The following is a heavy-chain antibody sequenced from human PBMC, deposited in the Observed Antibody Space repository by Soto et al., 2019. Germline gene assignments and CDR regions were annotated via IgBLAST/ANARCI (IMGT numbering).Heavy chain of an antibody. CDR1: GYTLTELS. D-gene: IGHD3-10*01. Sequence: ASVKVSCKVSGYTLTELSMHWVRQAPGKGLEWMGGFDPEDGETIYAQKFQGRVTMTEDTSTDTAYMELSSLRSEDTAVYYCATSSRYYGVRYYYGMDVWGQGTTVTVSS. CDR2: FDPEDGET. J-gene: IGHJ6*02. CDR3: ATSSRYYGVRYYYGMDV. V-gene: IGHV1-24*01.